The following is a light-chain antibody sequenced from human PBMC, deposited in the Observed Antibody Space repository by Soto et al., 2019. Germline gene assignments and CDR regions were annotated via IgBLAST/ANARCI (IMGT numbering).Light chain of an antibody. Sequence: QSVLTQSSSASASLGSSVKLTCTLSSGHSSYIIAWHQQQPGKAPRYLMKLEGSGSYNKGSGVPDRFSGSSSGADRYLTISNLQSEDEADYYCETWDSNTRVFGGGTKSPS. V-gene: IGLV4-60*03. CDR1: SGHSSYI. J-gene: IGLJ2*01. CDR3: ETWDSNTRV. CDR2: LEGSGSY.